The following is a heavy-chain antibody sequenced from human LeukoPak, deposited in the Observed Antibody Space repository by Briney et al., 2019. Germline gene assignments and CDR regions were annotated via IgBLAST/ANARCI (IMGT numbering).Heavy chain of an antibody. J-gene: IGHJ4*02. CDR1: GFTFSSYA. CDR3: ARDSGYVAYFDY. D-gene: IGHD5-12*01. CDR2: ISYDGSNK. Sequence: GGSLRLSCAASGFTFSSYAMHWVRQAPGKGLEWVAVISYDGSNKYYADPVKGRFTISRDNSKNTLYLQMNSLRAEDTAVYYCARDSGYVAYFDYWGQGTLVTVSS. V-gene: IGHV3-30-3*01.